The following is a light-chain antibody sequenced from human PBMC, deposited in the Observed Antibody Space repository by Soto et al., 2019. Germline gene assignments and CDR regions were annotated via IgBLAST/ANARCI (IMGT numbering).Light chain of an antibody. J-gene: IGLJ2*01. CDR3: AAWDDSLNGLV. Sequence: VLTEPPSASGTPGQRVTISCSGSSSNIGSNTVNWYQQLPGTAPKLLIYSNNQRPSGVPDRFSGSKSGTSASLAISGLQSEDESDYYCAAWDDSLNGLVFGGGTKLTVL. V-gene: IGLV1-44*01. CDR1: SSNIGSNT. CDR2: SNN.